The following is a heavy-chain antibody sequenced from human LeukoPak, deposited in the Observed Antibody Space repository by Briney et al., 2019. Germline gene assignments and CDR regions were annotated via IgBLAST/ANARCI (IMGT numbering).Heavy chain of an antibody. CDR2: INAGNGNT. D-gene: IGHD6-19*01. V-gene: IGHV1-3*03. Sequence: ASVEVSCKASGYTFTTYTIHWVRQAPGQRLEWMGWINAGNGNTKYSQGFQDRVTITRDTSASTAYMELSSLRSEDMAVYYCARGAKSYSSGWIFDYWGQGTLVTVSS. CDR3: ARGAKSYSSGWIFDY. J-gene: IGHJ4*02. CDR1: GYTFTTYT.